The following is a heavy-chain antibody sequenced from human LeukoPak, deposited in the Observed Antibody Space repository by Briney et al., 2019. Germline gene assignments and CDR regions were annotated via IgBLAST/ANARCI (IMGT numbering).Heavy chain of an antibody. J-gene: IGHJ6*03. CDR2: INPNSGGT. V-gene: IGHV1-2*02. D-gene: IGHD6-19*01. CDR1: GYTFTGYY. CDR3: ARDLVAGTNYMDV. Sequence: ASVKVSCKASGYTFTGYYMHWVRQAPGQGLEWMGWINPNSGGTNYAQKFQGRVTMTRDTSISTAYMELSRLRSDDTAVYYCARDLVAGTNYMDVWGKGTTVTVSS.